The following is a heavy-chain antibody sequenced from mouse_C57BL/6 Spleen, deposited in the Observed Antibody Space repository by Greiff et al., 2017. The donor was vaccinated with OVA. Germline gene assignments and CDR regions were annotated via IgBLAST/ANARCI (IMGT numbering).Heavy chain of an antibody. Sequence: QVQLQQSGAELVRPGSSVKLSCKASGYTFTSYWMHWVKQRPIQGLEWIGNIDPSDSETHYNQKFKDKATLTVDKSSSTAYMQLSSLTSEDSAVYYCARDRLQDAMDYWGQGTSVTVSS. CDR2: IDPSDSET. D-gene: IGHD3-2*02. V-gene: IGHV1-52*01. CDR1: GYTFTSYW. CDR3: ARDRLQDAMDY. J-gene: IGHJ4*01.